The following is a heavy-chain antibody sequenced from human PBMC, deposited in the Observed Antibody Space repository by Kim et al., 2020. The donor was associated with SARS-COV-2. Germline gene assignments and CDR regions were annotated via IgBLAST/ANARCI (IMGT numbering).Heavy chain of an antibody. CDR2: ISGSGGTT. Sequence: GGSLRLSCAASGFTFSSYAMSWVRQAPGKGLEWVSGISGSGGTTYYEDSVKGRFTISRDNTKNTLYLQMNSLRAEDTAMYYCAEKYCTNGACYYDYWGQGTLVTVSS. V-gene: IGHV3-23*01. J-gene: IGHJ4*02. CDR1: GFTFSSYA. D-gene: IGHD2-8*01. CDR3: AEKYCTNGACYYDY.